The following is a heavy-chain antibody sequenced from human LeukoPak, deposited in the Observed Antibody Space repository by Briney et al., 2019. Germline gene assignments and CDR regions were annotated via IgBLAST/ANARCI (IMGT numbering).Heavy chain of an antibody. J-gene: IGHJ5*02. CDR2: LYYNGST. D-gene: IGHD3-3*01. CDR3: ATAAYDFWSGYPSWFDP. CDR1: GGSISSYY. V-gene: IGHV4-59*01. Sequence: SETLSFTCTVSGGSISSYYWSWIRQPPGKGLEWIGYLYYNGSTNYNPSLKSRVTISVDTSKNQFSLKLSSVTAADTAVYYCATAAYDFWSGYPSWFDPWGQGTLVTVSP.